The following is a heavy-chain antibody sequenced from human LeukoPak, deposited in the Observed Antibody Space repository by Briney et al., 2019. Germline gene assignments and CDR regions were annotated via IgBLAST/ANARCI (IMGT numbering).Heavy chain of an antibody. CDR1: GFTFRTYA. D-gene: IGHD4-17*01. V-gene: IGHV3-30*04. CDR2: ISDDGSNK. J-gene: IGHJ4*02. CDR3: ARAFSTTAFDY. Sequence: GRSLRLSCAASGFTFRTYAMNWVRQAPGKGLEWVAVISDDGSNKYYAESVKGQFTISRDNSKNTLYLQMNSLRAEDTAVYYCARAFSTTAFDYWGQGTLVTVSS.